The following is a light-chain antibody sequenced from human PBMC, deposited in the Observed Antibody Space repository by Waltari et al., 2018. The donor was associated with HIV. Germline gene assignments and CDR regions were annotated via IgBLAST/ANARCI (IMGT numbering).Light chain of an antibody. CDR3: SSYAPTNKFYVL. J-gene: IGLJ2*01. CDR1: SSDIGGYNY. Sequence: QSALTQPPSASGSPGQSVTMSCTGTSSDIGGYNYVSWYQQHPGKAPKLIMTEVTKRPSGVPDRCSGSKSGNTACLTVSGLQAEDEAHYYCSSYAPTNKFYVLFGGGTTLTVL. CDR2: EVT. V-gene: IGLV2-8*01.